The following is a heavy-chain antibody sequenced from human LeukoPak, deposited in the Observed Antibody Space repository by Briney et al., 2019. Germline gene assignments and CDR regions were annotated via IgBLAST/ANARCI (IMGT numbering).Heavy chain of an antibody. Sequence: GGSLRLSCAASGFTFSTYAMHWVRQAPGKGLEWVAVISYDGSSKYYADSVKGRFTISRDNSKNTLYLQMNSLRAEDTAVYYCARDQTPWVGPYTYYYDSSGGSQTDYWGQGTLVTVSS. CDR3: ARDQTPWVGPYTYYYDSSGGSQTDY. CDR1: GFTFSTYA. V-gene: IGHV3-30*04. CDR2: ISYDGSSK. D-gene: IGHD3-22*01. J-gene: IGHJ4*02.